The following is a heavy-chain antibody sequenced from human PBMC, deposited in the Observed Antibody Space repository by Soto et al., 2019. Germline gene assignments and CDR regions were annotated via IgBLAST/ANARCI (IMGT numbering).Heavy chain of an antibody. Sequence: QVQLVQSGAEEKKPGAPVKVSGKASGYTSTGYAMHWVRQAPGQRLEWMGWINAGNGNTKYSQKFQGRVTITRDTSASTAYMDLSSLRSEDTAVYYCARAVAVPADFDFWGQGTLVTVSS. J-gene: IGHJ4*02. D-gene: IGHD6-19*01. CDR1: GYTSTGYA. CDR3: ARAVAVPADFDF. V-gene: IGHV1-3*05. CDR2: INAGNGNT.